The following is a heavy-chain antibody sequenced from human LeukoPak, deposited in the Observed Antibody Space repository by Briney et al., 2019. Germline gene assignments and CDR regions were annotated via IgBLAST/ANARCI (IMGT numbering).Heavy chain of an antibody. V-gene: IGHV1-46*01. D-gene: IGHD1-1*01. CDR3: ARQTNYYYGMDV. Sequence: ASVKVSCKASGYTFPSYFMHWVRQAPGQGLEWMGIINPTGGSTTYAQKFQGRVTMTRDTSTSTVYMELSSLRSDDTAVYYCARQTNYYYGMDVWGQGTTVTVSS. CDR1: GYTFPSYF. CDR2: INPTGGST. J-gene: IGHJ6*02.